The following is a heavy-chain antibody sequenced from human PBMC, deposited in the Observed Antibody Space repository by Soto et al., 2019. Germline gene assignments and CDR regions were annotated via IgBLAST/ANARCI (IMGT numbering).Heavy chain of an antibody. Sequence: ASVKVSCKASGYTFTSYAMHWVRQAPGQRLEWMGWINAGNGNTKYSQKFQGRVTITRDTSASTAYMELSSLRSEDTAVYYCARPREAGKNYYGVDVWGQGTTVTVSS. D-gene: IGHD6-19*01. CDR3: ARPREAGKNYYGVDV. CDR1: GYTFTSYA. CDR2: INAGNGNT. V-gene: IGHV1-3*01. J-gene: IGHJ6*02.